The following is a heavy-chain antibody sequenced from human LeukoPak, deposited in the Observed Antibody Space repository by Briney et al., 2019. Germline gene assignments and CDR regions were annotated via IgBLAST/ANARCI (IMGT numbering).Heavy chain of an antibody. J-gene: IGHJ4*02. Sequence: PSETLSLTCAVYGGSFSGYYWSWIRQPPGKGLEWIGEINHSGSTNYNPSLKSRVTISVDTSKNQFSLKLSSVTAADTAVYYCARVLNLGFWSGFDYWGQGTLVTVSS. V-gene: IGHV4-34*01. CDR2: INHSGST. D-gene: IGHD3-3*01. CDR1: GGSFSGYY. CDR3: ARVLNLGFWSGFDY.